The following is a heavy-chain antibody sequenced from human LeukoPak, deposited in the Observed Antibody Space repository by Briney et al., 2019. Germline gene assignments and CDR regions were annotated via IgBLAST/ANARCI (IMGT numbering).Heavy chain of an antibody. CDR1: GGSISSGGYY. Sequence: PSQTLSLTCTVSGGSISSGGYYWSWIRQHPGKGLEWIGYIYYSGSTYYNPSLKSRVTISVDTSKNQFSLKLSSVTAADTAVYYCARGRIAAAGTGGNWFDPWGQGTLVTVSS. CDR3: ARGRIAAAGTGGNWFDP. D-gene: IGHD6-13*01. V-gene: IGHV4-31*03. CDR2: IYYSGST. J-gene: IGHJ5*02.